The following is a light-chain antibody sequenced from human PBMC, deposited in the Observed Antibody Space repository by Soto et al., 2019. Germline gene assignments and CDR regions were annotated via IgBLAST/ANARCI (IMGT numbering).Light chain of an antibody. V-gene: IGKV1-39*01. J-gene: IGKJ3*01. CDR2: AAS. Sequence: DIQMTQSPSSLSASVGDRVTITCRASQSISTFLNWYQHKPGKAPTLLIYAASRLQSGVPSRFSGSGSGTDFTLTISNLQPEDFATYYCQQSFSAPIFTFGPGTKVDIK. CDR1: QSISTF. CDR3: QQSFSAPIFT.